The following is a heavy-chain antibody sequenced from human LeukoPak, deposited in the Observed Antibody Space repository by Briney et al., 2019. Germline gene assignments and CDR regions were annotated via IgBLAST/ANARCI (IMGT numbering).Heavy chain of an antibody. Sequence: SETLSLTCAVYGGSFSGYYWSWIRQPPGKGLEWIGEINHSGSTNYNPSLKSRVTISVDTSKNQFSLKLSSVTAADTAVYYCARVAPHYYGSGSFDYWGQGTLVTVSS. J-gene: IGHJ4*02. V-gene: IGHV4-34*01. CDR1: GGSFSGYY. CDR3: ARVAPHYYGSGSFDY. CDR2: INHSGST. D-gene: IGHD3-10*01.